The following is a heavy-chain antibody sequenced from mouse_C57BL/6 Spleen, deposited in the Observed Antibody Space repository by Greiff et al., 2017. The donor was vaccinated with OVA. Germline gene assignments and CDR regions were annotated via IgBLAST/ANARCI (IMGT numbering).Heavy chain of an antibody. CDR3: ARDEGFRFAY. J-gene: IGHJ3*01. CDR1: GYTFTSYW. CDR2: IYPGSGST. Sequence: QVQLKESGAELVKPGASVKMSCKASGYTFTSYWITWVKQRPGQGLEWIGDIYPGSGSTNYNEKFKSKATLTVDTSSSTAYMQLSSLTSEDSAVYYCARDEGFRFAYWGQGTLVTVSA. V-gene: IGHV1-55*01.